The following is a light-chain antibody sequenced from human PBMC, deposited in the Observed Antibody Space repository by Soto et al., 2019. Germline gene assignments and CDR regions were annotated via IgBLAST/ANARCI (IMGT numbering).Light chain of an antibody. CDR3: KQHGTSPPSWT. J-gene: IGKJ1*01. Sequence: TVLTQSPGTLSLSPGERATLFCRSSQSVSNNYLAWYQQKPVQAPRILIYGASSRATGIPDRFCGSGSGTDFSLTISRLEPEDSAVYYCKQHGTSPPSWTFGQGTKVEIK. CDR2: GAS. V-gene: IGKV3-20*01. CDR1: QSVSNNY.